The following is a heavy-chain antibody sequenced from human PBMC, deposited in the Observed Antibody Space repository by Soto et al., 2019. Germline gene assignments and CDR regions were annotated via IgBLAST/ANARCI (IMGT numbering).Heavy chain of an antibody. CDR2: ISTSVTSK. D-gene: IGHD7-27*01. CDR1: GFTFSSYA. V-gene: IGHV3-23*01. CDR3: AKVPNWGSHYYFDF. J-gene: IGHJ4*02. Sequence: VQLLESGGGLVQPGGSLRLSCAASGFTFSSYAMSWVRQAPGKGLEWVSSISTSVTSKYYADSVKGRFTVSRDNSRNTLYLQMNSLRAEDTAVYFCAKVPNWGSHYYFDFWGQGTLVTVSS.